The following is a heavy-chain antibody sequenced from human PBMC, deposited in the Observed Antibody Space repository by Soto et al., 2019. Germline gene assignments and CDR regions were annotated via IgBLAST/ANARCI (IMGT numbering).Heavy chain of an antibody. J-gene: IGHJ6*02. Sequence: LRLSCAASGFTFSSYPMNWVRQVPGKGLERVSYISSSTSTIYYADSVKGRFTISRDNAKNSLYLQMNSLRDEDTAVYYCAREGRITMVPENHYYYGMDVWGQGTTVTVSS. CDR1: GFTFSSYP. CDR3: AREGRITMVPENHYYYGMDV. CDR2: ISSSTSTI. D-gene: IGHD3-10*01. V-gene: IGHV3-48*02.